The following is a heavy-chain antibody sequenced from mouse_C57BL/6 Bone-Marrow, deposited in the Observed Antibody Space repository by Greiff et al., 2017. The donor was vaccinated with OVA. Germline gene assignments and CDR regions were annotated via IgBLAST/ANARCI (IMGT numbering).Heavy chain of an antibody. V-gene: IGHV3-6*01. CDR3: ARDDYGSSRLDY. CDR2: ISYDGSN. J-gene: IGHJ3*01. CDR1: GYSITSGYY. Sequence: EVQLQQSGPGLVKPSQSLSLTCSVTGYSITSGYYWNWIRQFPGNKLEWMGYISYDGSNNYNPSLKNRISITRDTSKNQFFLKLNSVTTEDTATYYCARDDYGSSRLDYWGQGTLVTVSA. D-gene: IGHD1-1*01.